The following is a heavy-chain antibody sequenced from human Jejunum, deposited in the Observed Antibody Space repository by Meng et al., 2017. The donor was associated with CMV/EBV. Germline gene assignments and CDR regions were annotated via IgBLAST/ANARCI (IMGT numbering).Heavy chain of an antibody. CDR2: IIPIFGTA. CDR1: SDA. D-gene: IGHD3-3*01. CDR3: ATKNTIFGVGRDYYGMDV. J-gene: IGHJ6*02. V-gene: IGHV1-69*05. Sequence: SDAISWVRKTHGQWLEWMGEIIPIFGTANYAQKFQGRVTITTDESTSTAYMELSSLRSEDTAVYYCATKNTIFGVGRDYYGMDVWGQGTTVTVSS.